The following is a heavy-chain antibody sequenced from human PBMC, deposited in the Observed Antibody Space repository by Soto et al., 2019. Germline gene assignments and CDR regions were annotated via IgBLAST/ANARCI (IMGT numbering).Heavy chain of an antibody. Sequence: QVQLVQSGAEVKKPGASVRVSCKASGYTLTNYAIHWVRQAAGQRLEWFAWIDPGSGNSTYSQKFQGRITLSRDNSASTFYMDLSSMTSEDTAVYFCTRDLNGGNPFDYWGQGTLVTVSS. CDR3: TRDLNGGNPFDY. J-gene: IGHJ4*02. V-gene: IGHV1-3*01. D-gene: IGHD2-8*01. CDR2: IDPGSGNS. CDR1: GYTLTNYA.